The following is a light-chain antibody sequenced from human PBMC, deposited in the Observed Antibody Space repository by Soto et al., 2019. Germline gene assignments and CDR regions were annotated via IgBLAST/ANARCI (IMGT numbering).Light chain of an antibody. CDR2: GAS. V-gene: IGKV3-15*01. CDR1: QSISDT. Sequence: EIVMTQSPATLSVSPGGRATLSCRASQSISDTLAWYQQKPGQAPRLLIYGASTRAPGFPARFSGSGSGTDFTLTISGLEPEDFAVYYCQQYGSSGTFGQGTKVDIK. J-gene: IGKJ1*01. CDR3: QQYGSSGT.